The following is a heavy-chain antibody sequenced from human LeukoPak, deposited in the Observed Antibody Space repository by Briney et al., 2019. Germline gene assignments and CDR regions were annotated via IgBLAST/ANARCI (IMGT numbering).Heavy chain of an antibody. J-gene: IGHJ4*02. D-gene: IGHD4-11*01. Sequence: GRSLRLSCAASGFTFSSYGMHWVRQTPGKGLEWVAVISYDGSDKYYADSVKGRFTISRDNSRNTLYLQLNSLRAEDTAVYYCARMDATTVNWGQGTLVTVSS. CDR3: ARMDATTVN. CDR1: GFTFSSYG. CDR2: ISYDGSDK. V-gene: IGHV3-30*03.